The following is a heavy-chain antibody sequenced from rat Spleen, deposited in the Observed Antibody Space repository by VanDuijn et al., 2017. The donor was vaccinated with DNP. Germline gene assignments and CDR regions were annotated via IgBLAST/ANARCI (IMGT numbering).Heavy chain of an antibody. CDR2: ISYDGSSA. CDR1: GFTFSDYN. J-gene: IGHJ4*01. V-gene: IGHV5-7*01. Sequence: EVQLVESGGGLVQPGRSLKLSCAASGFTFSDYNMAWVRQAPKKGLEWVATISYDGSSAYYRYSVKGRFTISRDNAKSTLYLQMDSQTSEDTATYYCARHVPGYNVMDAWGQGTSVTVSS. CDR3: ARHVPGYNVMDA. D-gene: IGHD1-4*01.